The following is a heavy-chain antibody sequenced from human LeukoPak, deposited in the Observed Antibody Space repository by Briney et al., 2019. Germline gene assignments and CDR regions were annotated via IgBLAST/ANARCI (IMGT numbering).Heavy chain of an antibody. J-gene: IGHJ3*01. CDR2: ISSSGSTI. V-gene: IGHV3-48*03. CDR1: GFTFSSYE. CDR3: ATFYYSRGYGAFDL. D-gene: IGHD3-22*01. Sequence: GGSLRLSCAASGFTFSSYEMNWVRQAPGKGLEWVSYISSSGSTIYYADSVKGRFTSSRDNSKNTLYLQMNSLRAEDTAVYYCATFYYSRGYGAFDLWGEGTMVTVSS.